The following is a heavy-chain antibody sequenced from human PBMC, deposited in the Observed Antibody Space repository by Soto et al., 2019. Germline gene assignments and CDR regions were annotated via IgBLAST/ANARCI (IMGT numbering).Heavy chain of an antibody. J-gene: IGHJ4*02. CDR3: ATDPRHSWSWVY. CDR1: GYTFTTYW. Sequence: XSLKISFKGSGYTFTTYWIRWVLQMPGKGPEWMGRIDPGDSYTNYSPSFQGHVTISVDKSISAAYLQWSRMKTEDTAVYYCATDPRHSWSWVYWGQGTLVTVSS. V-gene: IGHV5-10-1*01. D-gene: IGHD2-21*01. CDR2: IDPGDSYT.